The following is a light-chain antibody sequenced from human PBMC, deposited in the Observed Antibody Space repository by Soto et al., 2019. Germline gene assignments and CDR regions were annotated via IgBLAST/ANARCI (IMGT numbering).Light chain of an antibody. J-gene: IGLJ2*01. Sequence: QSALTQPPSASGSPGQSVTISCTGTSSDLGGYNYVSWYQQHPGKAPKPMIYEVSLRPSGVPDRFSGSKSGNTASLTVSGLQAEDEADYYCSSYAGSNNLIFGGGTKLTVL. V-gene: IGLV2-8*01. CDR1: SSDLGGYNY. CDR2: EVS. CDR3: SSYAGSNNLI.